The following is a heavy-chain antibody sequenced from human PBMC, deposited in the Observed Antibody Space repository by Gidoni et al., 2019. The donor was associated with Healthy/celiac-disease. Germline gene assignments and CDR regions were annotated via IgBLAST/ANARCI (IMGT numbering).Heavy chain of an antibody. D-gene: IGHD5-12*01. V-gene: IGHV4-61*02. CDR2: IYTSGST. CDR3: ARGEEMATYFDY. Sequence: QVQLQESGPGLVKPSQTLSLTCTVPGGSISSGSYYWSWIRQPAGKGLEWIGRIYTSGSTNYNPSLKSRVTISVDTSKNQFSLKLSSVTAADTAVYYCARGEEMATYFDYWGQGTLVTVSS. J-gene: IGHJ4*02. CDR1: GGSISSGSYY.